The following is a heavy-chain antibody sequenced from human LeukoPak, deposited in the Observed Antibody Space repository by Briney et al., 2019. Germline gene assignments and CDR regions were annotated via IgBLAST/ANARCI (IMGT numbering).Heavy chain of an antibody. CDR2: IIPIFGTA. CDR1: GGTFSSYA. D-gene: IGHD2-2*02. Sequence: EASVKVSCKASGGTFSSYAISWVRQAPGQGLEWMGGIIPIFGTANYAQKFQGRVTITTDESTSTAYMELSSLRSEDTAVYYCARDFFHRYCSSTSCYTLWGPFDYWGQGTLVTVSS. CDR3: ARDFFHRYCSSTSCYTLWGPFDY. J-gene: IGHJ4*02. V-gene: IGHV1-69*05.